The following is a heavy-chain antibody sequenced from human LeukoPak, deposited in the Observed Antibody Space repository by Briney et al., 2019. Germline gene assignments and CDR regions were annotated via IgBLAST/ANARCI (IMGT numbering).Heavy chain of an antibody. CDR1: GYTFTSYG. J-gene: IGHJ3*01. CDR3: ARSPASRYPPVPERN. V-gene: IGHV1-18*01. D-gene: IGHD3-22*01. CDR2: ISAYNGNT. Sequence: ASVKVSCKASGYTFTSYGISWVRQAAGQGLEWMGWISAYNGNTNYAQKLQGRVTMTTDTSTSTAYMELRSLRSDDTAVYYCARSPASRYPPVPERNWGQGTMVTVSS.